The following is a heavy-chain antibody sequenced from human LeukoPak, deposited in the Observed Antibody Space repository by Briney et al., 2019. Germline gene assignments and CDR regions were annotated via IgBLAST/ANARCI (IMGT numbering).Heavy chain of an antibody. CDR1: GGSFSGYY. CDR3: ARVLTGTKTTYYFYYMDV. CDR2: INYSGST. J-gene: IGHJ6*03. V-gene: IGHV4-34*01. Sequence: PSETLSLTCAVYGGSFSGYYWSWLRQAPGKGLEWSGEINYSGSTNYNPSLKSRVTISVDASKNQFSLKLTSVPAEDTSVYYCARVLTGTKTTYYFYYMDVWGKGTTVTVSS. D-gene: IGHD1-7*01.